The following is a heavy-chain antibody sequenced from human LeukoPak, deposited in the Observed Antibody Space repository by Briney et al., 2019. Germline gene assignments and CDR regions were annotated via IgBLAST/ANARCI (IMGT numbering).Heavy chain of an antibody. V-gene: IGHV1-18*01. CDR3: ARDGYYRHFDY. CDR1: GYTFTSYG. CDR2: ISPYNGDT. D-gene: IGHD3-22*01. J-gene: IGHJ4*02. Sequence: ASVKVSCKASGYTFTSYGISWVRQAPGQGVEGMGWISPYNGDTNYVQKLQDRVTMTTDTSTSTAYMEVRSLRSDDTAVYYCARDGYYRHFDYWGQGTLVTVSS.